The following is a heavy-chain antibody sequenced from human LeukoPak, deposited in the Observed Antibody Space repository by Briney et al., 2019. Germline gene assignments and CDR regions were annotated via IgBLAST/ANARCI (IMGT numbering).Heavy chain of an antibody. Sequence: PSETLSLTCAVYGGSFSGYYWSWVRQPPGKGLEWIGEINHSGSTNYNPSLKSRVTISVDTSKNQFSLKLSSVTAADTAVYYCARMGLGYYGSGRQSRFDPWGQGTLVTVSS. J-gene: IGHJ5*02. CDR2: INHSGST. CDR3: ARMGLGYYGSGRQSRFDP. V-gene: IGHV4-34*01. CDR1: GGSFSGYY. D-gene: IGHD3-10*01.